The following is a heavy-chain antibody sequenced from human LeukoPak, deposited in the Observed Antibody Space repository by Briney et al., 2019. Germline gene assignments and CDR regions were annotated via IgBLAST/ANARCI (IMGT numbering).Heavy chain of an antibody. J-gene: IGHJ4*02. V-gene: IGHV1-69*13. Sequence: GASVKVSCKASGGTFSSYATSWVRQAPGQGLEWMGGIIPIFGTANYAQKFQGRVTITAGESTSTAYMELSSLRSEDTAVYYCARSTIVVVILQDWGQGTLVTVSS. CDR3: ARSTIVVVILQD. D-gene: IGHD3-22*01. CDR1: GGTFSSYA. CDR2: IIPIFGTA.